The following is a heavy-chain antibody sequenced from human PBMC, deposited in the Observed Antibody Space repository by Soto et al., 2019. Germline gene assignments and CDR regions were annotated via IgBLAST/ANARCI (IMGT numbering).Heavy chain of an antibody. CDR1: GFTFSSYA. Sequence: QVQLVESGGGVVQPGRSLRLSCAASGFTFSSYAMHWVRQAPGKGLEWVAVISYDGSNKYYADSVKGRFTISRDNSKNTLYLQMNSLRAEDTAVYYCARDLYSGYDLHSESNNDYWGQGTLVTVSS. J-gene: IGHJ4*02. CDR3: ARDLYSGYDLHSESNNDY. CDR2: ISYDGSNK. D-gene: IGHD5-12*01. V-gene: IGHV3-30-3*01.